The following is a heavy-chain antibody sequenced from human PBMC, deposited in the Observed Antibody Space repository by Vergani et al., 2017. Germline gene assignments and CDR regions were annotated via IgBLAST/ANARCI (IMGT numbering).Heavy chain of an antibody. CDR1: GFTFDDYA. D-gene: IGHD6-13*01. V-gene: IGHV3-9*01. CDR2: ISWNSGSI. CDR3: AKAAGSWYFNWFDP. Sequence: EVQLVESGGGLVQPGRSLRLSCAASGFTFDDYAMHWVRQAPGKGLEWVSGISWNSGSIGYADSVKGRFTISRDNAKNSLYLQMNSLRAEDTALYYCAKAAGSWYFNWFDPWGQGTLVTVSS. J-gene: IGHJ5*02.